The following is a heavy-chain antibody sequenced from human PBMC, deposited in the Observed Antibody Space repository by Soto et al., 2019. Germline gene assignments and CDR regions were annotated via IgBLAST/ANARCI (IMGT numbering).Heavy chain of an antibody. CDR2: ISYDGSNK. V-gene: IGHV3-30-3*01. D-gene: IGHD6-19*01. CDR1: GFTFSSYA. J-gene: IGHJ4*02. Sequence: QVQLVESGGGVVQPGRSLRLSCAASGFTFSSYATHWVRQAPGKGLEWVAVISYDGSNKYYADSVKGRFTISRDNSKNTLYLQMNSLRAEDTAVYYCARDPLYRYSSGSGVYFDYWGQGTLVTVSS. CDR3: ARDPLYRYSSGSGVYFDY.